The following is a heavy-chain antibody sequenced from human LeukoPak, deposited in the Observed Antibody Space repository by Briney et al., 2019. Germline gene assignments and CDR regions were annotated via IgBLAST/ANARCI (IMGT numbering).Heavy chain of an antibody. CDR1: GLTFSSSW. CDR3: ARDRAWNYFDY. J-gene: IGHJ4*02. Sequence: GGSLRLSCAVSGLTFSSSWMDWVRQAPGKGLEWVAIISNDGSRKYYAHSVEGRFTISRDNSKNTLYLQMDSLRAEDTAVYYCARDRAWNYFDYWGQGTLVTVSS. V-gene: IGHV3-30*03. D-gene: IGHD3-3*01. CDR2: ISNDGSRK.